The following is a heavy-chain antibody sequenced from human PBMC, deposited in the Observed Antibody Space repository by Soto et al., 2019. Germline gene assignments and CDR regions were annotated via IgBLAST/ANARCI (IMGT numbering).Heavy chain of an antibody. Sequence: QVQLVQSGAEVKKPGSSVKVSCKASGGTFSSYAISWVRQAPGHGLEWMGGIIPIFGTANYAQKFQGRVTMTADESTGTAYMELSSLRSEDTAVYYCARDHKSGFYDSHYYYGMDVWGQGTTVTVSS. CDR2: IIPIFGTA. CDR1: GGTFSSYA. V-gene: IGHV1-69*01. D-gene: IGHD3-16*01. CDR3: ARDHKSGFYDSHYYYGMDV. J-gene: IGHJ6*02.